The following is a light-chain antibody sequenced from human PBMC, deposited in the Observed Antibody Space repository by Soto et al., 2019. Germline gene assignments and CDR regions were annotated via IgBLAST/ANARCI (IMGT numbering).Light chain of an antibody. CDR1: SSNIGSNT. J-gene: IGLJ2*01. CDR2: RNN. CDR3: AAWDDSLNGVV. V-gene: IGLV1-44*01. Sequence: QSVLTQPPSASGTPGQRVTISCSGSSSNIGSNTVNWYQQLPGMAPKLLIYRNNQRPSGVPDRFSGSKSGTSASLDISGLQSEDEAAYYCAAWDDSLNGVVFGGGTKLTVL.